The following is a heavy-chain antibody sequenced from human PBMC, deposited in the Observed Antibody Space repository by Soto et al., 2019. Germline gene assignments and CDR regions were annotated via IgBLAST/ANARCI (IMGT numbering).Heavy chain of an antibody. D-gene: IGHD5-12*01. V-gene: IGHV3-48*01. J-gene: IGHJ4*02. CDR2: SSSSSNTI. Sequence: EVQLVESGGGLVQPGGSLRLSCAASGFTFSSYSMNWVRQAPGKGLEWISYSSSSSNTIYYADSMKGRFTIPSDNPRTSLYLQTHCLRAEDTPVYYCARSGCRNFEDWGPGNLVTVSS. CDR1: GFTFSSYS. CDR3: ARSGCRNFED.